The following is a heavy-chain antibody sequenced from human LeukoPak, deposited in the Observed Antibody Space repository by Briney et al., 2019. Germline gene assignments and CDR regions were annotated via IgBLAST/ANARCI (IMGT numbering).Heavy chain of an antibody. V-gene: IGHV4-61*02. CDR2: IYTSGST. CDR3: ARGGRFLGWYYYYGMDV. Sequence: SQTLSLTCTVSGGSISSGSYYWSWIRQPAGKGLEWIGRIYTSGSTNYNPSLKSRVTISVDTSKNQFSLKLSSVTAADTAVYYCARGGRFLGWYYYYGMDVWGQGTTVTVSS. J-gene: IGHJ6*02. CDR1: GGSISSGSYY. D-gene: IGHD3-3*01.